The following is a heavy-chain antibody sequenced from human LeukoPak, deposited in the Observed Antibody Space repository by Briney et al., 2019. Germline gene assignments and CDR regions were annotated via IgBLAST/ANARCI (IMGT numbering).Heavy chain of an antibody. Sequence: GASVKVSCKASGYTFTGYYMHWVRQAPGQGLEWMGWINPNSGGTNYAQKFQGRVTMTRDTSISTAYMELSRLRSDDTAVYYCARGRGNYGSGRKIISYYMDVWGKGTTVTVSS. D-gene: IGHD3-10*01. CDR1: GYTFTGYY. J-gene: IGHJ6*03. V-gene: IGHV1-2*02. CDR2: INPNSGGT. CDR3: ARGRGNYGSGRKIISYYMDV.